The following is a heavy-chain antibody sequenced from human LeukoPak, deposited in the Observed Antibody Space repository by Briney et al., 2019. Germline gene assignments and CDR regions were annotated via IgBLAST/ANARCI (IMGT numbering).Heavy chain of an antibody. Sequence: ASVKVSCKASGYTFTSYGISWVRQAPGQGLEWMGWINPKSGGTNSAQRFQGRVTMTRDTSINTAYMELSSLRSDDTAVYYCARAIYDSSGYYYDYWGQETLVTVSS. V-gene: IGHV1-2*02. J-gene: IGHJ4*02. CDR2: INPKSGGT. CDR1: GYTFTSYG. D-gene: IGHD3-22*01. CDR3: ARAIYDSSGYYYDY.